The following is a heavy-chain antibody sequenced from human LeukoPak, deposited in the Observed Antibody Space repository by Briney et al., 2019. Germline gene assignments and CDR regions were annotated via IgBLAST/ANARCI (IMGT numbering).Heavy chain of an antibody. V-gene: IGHV3-66*01. CDR2: IYSGGST. Sequence: GGSLRLSCAASGFTVSSNYMSWVRQAPGKGLEWVSVIYSGGSTYYADSVKGRFTISRDNSKNTLYLQMNSLRAEDTAVYYCARYLGKYYYDSSGYFSAWGQGTTVTVSS. CDR1: GFTVSSNY. CDR3: ARYLGKYYYDSSGYFSA. J-gene: IGHJ6*02. D-gene: IGHD3-22*01.